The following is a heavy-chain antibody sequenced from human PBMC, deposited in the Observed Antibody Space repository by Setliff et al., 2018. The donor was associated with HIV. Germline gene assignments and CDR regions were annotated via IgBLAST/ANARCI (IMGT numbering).Heavy chain of an antibody. CDR1: GFTFSSYA. Sequence: GGSLRLSCAASGFTFSSYAMSWVRQAPGKGLEWVSGISGSGGSTYYADSVKGRFTISRDNSKNTLTMVMNSLRAEDTAMYYCVRDYVRPGTVGTTSPLDNWGQGTLVTVSS. J-gene: IGHJ1*01. CDR3: VRDYVRPGTVGTTSPLDN. CDR2: ISGSGGST. D-gene: IGHD1-26*01. V-gene: IGHV3-23*01.